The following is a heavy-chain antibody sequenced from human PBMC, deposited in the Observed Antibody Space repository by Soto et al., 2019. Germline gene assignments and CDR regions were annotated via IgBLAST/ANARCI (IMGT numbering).Heavy chain of an antibody. CDR1: GFTLSSYW. CDR2: INSDGSST. Sequence: GGSLRLSCAASGFTLSSYWMHWVRQAPGKGLVWVSRINSDGSSTSYADSVKGRFTISRDNAKNTLYLQMNSLRAEDTAVYYCARGPGGYFDWLSNNWFDPWGQGTLVTVSS. J-gene: IGHJ5*02. V-gene: IGHV3-74*01. D-gene: IGHD3-9*01. CDR3: ARGPGGYFDWLSNNWFDP.